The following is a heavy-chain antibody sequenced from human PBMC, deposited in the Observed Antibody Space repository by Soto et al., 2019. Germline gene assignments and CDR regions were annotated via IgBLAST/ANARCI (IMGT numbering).Heavy chain of an antibody. D-gene: IGHD3-3*01. CDR1: GYTFTSYG. CDR3: AREVRFLEWLLEDYFDY. V-gene: IGHV1-18*01. J-gene: IGHJ4*02. CDR2: ISAYNGNT. Sequence: ASVKVSCKASGYTFTSYGISWVRQAPGQGLEWMGWISAYNGNTNYAQKLQGRVTMTTDTSTSTAYMELRSLRSDDTAVYYCAREVRFLEWLLEDYFDYWGQGTLVTVSS.